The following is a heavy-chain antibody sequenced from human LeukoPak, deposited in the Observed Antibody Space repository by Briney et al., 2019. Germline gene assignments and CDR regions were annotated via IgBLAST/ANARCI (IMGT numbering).Heavy chain of an antibody. CDR3: ARQIASAGTAGFDF. J-gene: IGHJ4*02. CDR2: MYSTWST. V-gene: IGHV4-4*07. Sequence: SETLSLTCTVSGGSISSYYWSWIRQPAGKGLEWIGRMYSTWSTNYNPSLKSRVTMSVDTSKNQFSLRLRSVTAADTAVYYCARQIASAGTAGFDFWGQGALVTVSS. CDR1: GGSISSYY. D-gene: IGHD6-13*01.